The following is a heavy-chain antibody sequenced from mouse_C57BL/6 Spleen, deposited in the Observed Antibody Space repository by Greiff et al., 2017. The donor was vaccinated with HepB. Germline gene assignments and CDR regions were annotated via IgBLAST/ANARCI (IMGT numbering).Heavy chain of an antibody. V-gene: IGHV1-15*01. CDR3: TRMRANWDYFDY. J-gene: IGHJ2*01. Sequence: VQLQQSGAELVRPGASVTLSCKASGYTFTDYEMHWVKQTPVHGLEWIGAIDPETGGTDYNQKFKGKAILTADKSSSTAYMELRSLTSEDSAVYYCTRMRANWDYFDYWGQGTTLTVSS. D-gene: IGHD4-1*01. CDR1: GYTFTDYE. CDR2: IDPETGGT.